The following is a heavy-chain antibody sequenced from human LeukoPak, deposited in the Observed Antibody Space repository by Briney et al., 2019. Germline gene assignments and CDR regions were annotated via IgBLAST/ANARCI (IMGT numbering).Heavy chain of an antibody. J-gene: IGHJ4*02. D-gene: IGHD1-7*01. V-gene: IGHV3-21*01. CDR3: ARQGNNWNYWYDY. CDR2: ISSTSSYI. Sequence: GGSLRLSCAASGFTFSSYSMNWVRQAPGKGLEWVSSISSTSSYIYYADSLKGRFTISRDNAKSSLYLQMNSLRAEDTAVYYCARQGNNWNYWYDYWGQGTLVTVSS. CDR1: GFTFSSYS.